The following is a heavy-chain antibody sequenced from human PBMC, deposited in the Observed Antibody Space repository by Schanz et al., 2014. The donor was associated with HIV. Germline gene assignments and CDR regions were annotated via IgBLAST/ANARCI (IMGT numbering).Heavy chain of an antibody. CDR3: ALSRPSGYGGSWYFDL. V-gene: IGHV3-33*03. CDR2: IWHDGSSK. D-gene: IGHD2-15*01. CDR1: GFTFSSYG. J-gene: IGHJ2*01. Sequence: QVQLVESGGGVVQPGRSLRLSCAASGFTFSSYGMHWVRQAPGKGLEWVAVIWHDGSSKYYADSVKGRFTISRDNAKNSLYLQMNSLRAEDTALYYCALSRPSGYGGSWYFDLWGRGTLVAVSS.